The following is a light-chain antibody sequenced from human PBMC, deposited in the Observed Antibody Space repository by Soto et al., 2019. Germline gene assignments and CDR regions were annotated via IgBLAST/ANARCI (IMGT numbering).Light chain of an antibody. V-gene: IGLV2-14*01. J-gene: IGLJ3*02. CDR3: SSYTSSSPGV. CDR1: SNDVGGYNY. Sequence: QSALTQPASVSGSPGQSITISCTGTSNDVGGYNYVSWYQQHPGKAPKLMIYDVSNRPSGVSNRFSGSKSGHTASLTISGLQAEDEDEYYCSSYTSSSPGVFGGGTQLTVL. CDR2: DVS.